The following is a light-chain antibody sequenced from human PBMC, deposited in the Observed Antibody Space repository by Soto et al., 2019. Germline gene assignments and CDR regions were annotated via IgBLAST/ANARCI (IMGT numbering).Light chain of an antibody. Sequence: SYELTQPPSVSVAPGKTARINCGGNNIGSKSVHWYQQKPGQAPVLVIYYDSDRPSGIPERFSGSNSGNTATLTISRVEAGDEADYYCQVWDSSSDHLFGTGTKLTVL. V-gene: IGLV3-21*04. J-gene: IGLJ1*01. CDR3: QVWDSSSDHL. CDR1: NIGSKS. CDR2: YDS.